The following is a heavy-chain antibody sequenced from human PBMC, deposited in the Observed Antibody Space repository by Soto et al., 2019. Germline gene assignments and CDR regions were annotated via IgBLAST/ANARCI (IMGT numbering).Heavy chain of an antibody. Sequence: QVQLVQSGAEVKKPGASVKLSCKASGYTFTNYYIHWVRQAPGQGLEWMAIINPNGGSTNYAQKFPGRVTLTRDTSTSTVYMDLSSLKSEDTAVHYCARGLAAGDYWGQGTLVTVSS. CDR2: INPNGGST. J-gene: IGHJ4*02. V-gene: IGHV1-46*01. D-gene: IGHD6-13*01. CDR1: GYTFTNYY. CDR3: ARGLAAGDY.